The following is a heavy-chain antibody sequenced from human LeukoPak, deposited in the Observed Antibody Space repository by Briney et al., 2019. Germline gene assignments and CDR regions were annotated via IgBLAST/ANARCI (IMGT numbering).Heavy chain of an antibody. Sequence: SSETLSLTCTVSGGSISSGGYYWSWIRQHPGKGLEWIGYIYYSGSTHYNPSLKSRVTISVDTSKNQFSLKLSSVTAADTAVYYCARGLSQYDYVWGSRFGAPFDYWGQGTLVTVSS. CDR1: GGSISSGGYY. CDR3: ARGLSQYDYVWGSRFGAPFDY. J-gene: IGHJ4*02. CDR2: IYYSGST. V-gene: IGHV4-31*03. D-gene: IGHD3-16*01.